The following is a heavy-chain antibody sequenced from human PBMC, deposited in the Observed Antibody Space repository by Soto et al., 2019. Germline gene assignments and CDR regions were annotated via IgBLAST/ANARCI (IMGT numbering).Heavy chain of an antibody. CDR1: GYTFTGYY. CDR3: ARDPDSSGKLYYFDY. Sequence: ASVKVSCKASGYTFTGYYMHWVRQAPGQGLEWMGWINPNSGGTNYAQKFQGWVTMTRDTSISTAYMELSRLRSDDTAVYYCARDPDSSGKLYYFDYWGQGTLVTVSS. J-gene: IGHJ4*02. D-gene: IGHD3-22*01. V-gene: IGHV1-2*04. CDR2: INPNSGGT.